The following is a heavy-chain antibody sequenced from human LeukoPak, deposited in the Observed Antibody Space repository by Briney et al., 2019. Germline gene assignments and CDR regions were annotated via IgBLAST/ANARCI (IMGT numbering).Heavy chain of an antibody. V-gene: IGHV3-23*01. CDR3: AKRPDRNVEGPNYMDV. CDR1: GFDFYNFA. J-gene: IGHJ6*03. D-gene: IGHD1-14*01. Sequence: GGSLRLSCAASGFDFYNFAMTWLRQAPGRGLEWVSVISGDGGVTTKYAASVKGRFTISRDDSQNKVYLEMSSLRAEDTAIHYCAKRPDRNVEGPNYMDVWGKGTTVIISS. CDR2: ISGDGGVTT.